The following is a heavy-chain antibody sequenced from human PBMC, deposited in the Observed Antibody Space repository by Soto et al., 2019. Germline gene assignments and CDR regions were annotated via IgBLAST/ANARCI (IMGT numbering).Heavy chain of an antibody. Sequence: SETLSLTCAVYGGSFSAYYWSWVRQPPGKGLEWIGEIIHSESTKYNPSLKSRVTISVDTSKNQSSLKLSSVTAADTAVYYCARQRPTDGRWEFANYYGMDVWGQGTPVTVS. J-gene: IGHJ6*02. V-gene: IGHV4-34*12. CDR2: IIHSEST. CDR1: GGSFSAYY. CDR3: ARQRPTDGRWEFANYYGMDV. D-gene: IGHD1-26*01.